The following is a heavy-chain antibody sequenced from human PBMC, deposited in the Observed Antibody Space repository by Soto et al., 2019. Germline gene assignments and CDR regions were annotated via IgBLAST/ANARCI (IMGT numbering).Heavy chain of an antibody. CDR3: ARRGGYCSSTSCYTSYYGMDV. D-gene: IGHD2-2*02. CDR2: IYHSGST. CDR1: GGSISSSNW. Sequence: ASETLSLTCAVSGGSISSSNWWSWVRQPPGKGLEWIGEIYHSGSTNYNPSLKSRVTISVDKSKNQFSLKLSSVTAADTAVYYCARRGGYCSSTSCYTSYYGMDVWGQGTTVTVSS. J-gene: IGHJ6*02. V-gene: IGHV4-4*02.